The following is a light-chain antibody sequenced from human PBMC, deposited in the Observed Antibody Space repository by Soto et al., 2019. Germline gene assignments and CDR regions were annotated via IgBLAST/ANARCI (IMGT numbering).Light chain of an antibody. J-gene: IGLJ1*01. V-gene: IGLV1-40*01. CDR2: GNS. CDR3: QSYDSSLNGRV. CDR1: SSNIGAGYD. Sequence: QSVLTQPPSVSGAPGQRVTISCTGSSSNIGAGYDVHWYQQLPGTAPKLLIYGNSNRPSGVPDRFSGSKSGTSASLAIIGFQAEDEADYYCQSYDSSLNGRVFGTGTKVTVL.